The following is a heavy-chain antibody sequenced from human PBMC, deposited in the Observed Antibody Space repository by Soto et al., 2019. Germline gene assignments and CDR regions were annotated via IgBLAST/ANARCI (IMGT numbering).Heavy chain of an antibody. V-gene: IGHV1-69*13. CDR1: GGTFGSYA. J-gene: IGHJ3*02. Sequence: GASVKVSCKASGGTFGSYASSWVRQAPGQGLEWMGGIIPIFGTANYAQKFQGRVTITADESTSTAYMELSSLRSEDTAVYYCARRITMIVVVPDHDAFDIWGQGTIVTVSS. CDR3: ARRITMIVVVPDHDAFDI. D-gene: IGHD3-22*01. CDR2: IIPIFGTA.